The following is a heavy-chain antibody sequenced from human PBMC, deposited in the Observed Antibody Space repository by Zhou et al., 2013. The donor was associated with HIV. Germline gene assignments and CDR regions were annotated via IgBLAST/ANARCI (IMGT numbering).Heavy chain of an antibody. V-gene: IGHV1-24*01. CDR1: GYTLADLA. CDR3: ARALSATWIGGGFFYMDV. D-gene: IGHD6-25*01. Sequence: QVQLVQSGAEVKSPGASVKVSCKVFGYTLADLAIHWVRLPPGQGLEWMGGFDPEDVMTVYAQKFEGRVSLTQDASSDTAYMSMTSLTSDDTAVYYCARALSATWIGGGFFYMDVWGKGTTVTVS. J-gene: IGHJ6*03. CDR2: FDPEDVMT.